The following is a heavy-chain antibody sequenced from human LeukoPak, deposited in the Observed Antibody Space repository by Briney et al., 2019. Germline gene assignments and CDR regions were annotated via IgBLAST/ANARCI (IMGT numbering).Heavy chain of an antibody. D-gene: IGHD4-17*01. CDR1: GFTFSSYG. CDR3: AKDGVDYGDYLGLEYFQH. V-gene: IGHV3-30*18. J-gene: IGHJ1*01. CDR2: ISYDGSNK. Sequence: GGSLRLSCAASGFTFSSYGMHLVRQAPGKGLKWVAVISYDGSNKYYADSVKGRFTISRDNSKNTLYLQMNSLRAEDTAVYYCAKDGVDYGDYLGLEYFQHWGQGTLVTVSS.